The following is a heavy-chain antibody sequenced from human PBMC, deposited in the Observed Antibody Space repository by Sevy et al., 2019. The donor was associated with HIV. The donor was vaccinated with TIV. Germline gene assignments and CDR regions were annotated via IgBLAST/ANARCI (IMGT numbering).Heavy chain of an antibody. D-gene: IGHD3-22*01. V-gene: IGHV1-2*02. J-gene: IGHJ5*02. CDR2: INPNSGGT. CDR1: GYTFTGYS. Sequence: ASVKVSCKASGYTFTGYSMHWVRQAPGQGLEWMGWINPNSGGTNYAQKFQGRVTMTRDTSISTAYMERSRLTSDDTAVYFCARVWNSDYYANTGPNWFDPWGQGTLVTVSS. CDR3: ARVWNSDYYANTGPNWFDP.